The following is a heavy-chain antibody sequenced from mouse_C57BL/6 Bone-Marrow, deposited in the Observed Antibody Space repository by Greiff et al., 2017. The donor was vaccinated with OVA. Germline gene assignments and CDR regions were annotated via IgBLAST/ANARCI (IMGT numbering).Heavy chain of an antibody. Sequence: DVKLVESGGGLVKPGGSLKLSCAASGFTFSDYGMHWVRQAPEKGLEWVAYISSGSSTIYYADTVKGRFTISRDNAKNTLFLQMTSLRSEDTAMYYCATTGNYAMDYWGQGTSVTVSS. CDR3: ATTGNYAMDY. CDR1: GFTFSDYG. V-gene: IGHV5-17*01. D-gene: IGHD4-1*02. J-gene: IGHJ4*01. CDR2: ISSGSSTI.